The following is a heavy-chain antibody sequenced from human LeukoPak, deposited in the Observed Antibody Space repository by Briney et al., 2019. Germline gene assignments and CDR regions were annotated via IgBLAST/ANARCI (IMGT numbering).Heavy chain of an antibody. D-gene: IGHD3-10*01. CDR1: GGSISTSSYY. CDR2: IYYSGST. J-gene: IGHJ3*02. V-gene: IGHV4-39*07. Sequence: PSETLSLTCTVSGGSISTSSYYWGWIRQPPGKGLECIGNIYYSGSTYYNPSLKSRVTISVDTPKNHFSLTLSSVTAADTAVYYCARSDGYGLVGIWGQGTMVTVSS. CDR3: ARSDGYGLVGI.